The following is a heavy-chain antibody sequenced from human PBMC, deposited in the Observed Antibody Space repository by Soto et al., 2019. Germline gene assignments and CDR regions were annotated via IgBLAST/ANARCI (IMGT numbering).Heavy chain of an antibody. Sequence: QVQLVQSGAEVKKPGASVKVSCKASGYAFSQFYIHWMRQAPGQGLEWMGWINPNSGRTKFAQNFQGWGRMTRATSIKTVYMELSGLRSGAKAIYYCERARGGTTATFDYCYLYLDLWGNGTTVTVCS. CDR2: INPNSGRT. CDR3: ERARGGTTATFDYCYLYLDL. CDR1: GYAFSQFY. J-gene: IGHJ6*03. D-gene: IGHD4-17*01. V-gene: IGHV1-2*04.